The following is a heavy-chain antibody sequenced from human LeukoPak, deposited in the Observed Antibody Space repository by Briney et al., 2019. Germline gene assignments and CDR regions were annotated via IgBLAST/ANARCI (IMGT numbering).Heavy chain of an antibody. CDR2: IYYSGIT. V-gene: IGHV4-39*01. CDR3: ARPLDTTFFNAFDI. CDR1: GGSITSSFYY. Sequence: SETLSLTCIVSGGSITSSFYYWGWIRQPPGKGLEWIGSIYYSGITFYNPSLKSRLTISVDTSKNQFSLKLTSVTAADTAVYYCARPLDTTFFNAFDIWGQGTMVTVSS. D-gene: IGHD2/OR15-2a*01. J-gene: IGHJ3*02.